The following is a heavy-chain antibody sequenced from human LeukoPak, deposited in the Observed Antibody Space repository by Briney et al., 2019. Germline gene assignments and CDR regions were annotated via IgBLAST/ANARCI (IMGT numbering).Heavy chain of an antibody. CDR2: VNPNSGRT. CDR3: ARGGTVVEFDY. J-gene: IGHJ4*02. Sequence: ASVKVSSQASGYTFTGYYMHWVRQAPGQGLEWMGWVNPNSGRTNYAQKVQGRVTMTRDTSISTAYMELSRLRSDDTAVYYCARGGTVVEFDYWGQGTLVTVSS. D-gene: IGHD4-23*01. V-gene: IGHV1-2*02. CDR1: GYTFTGYY.